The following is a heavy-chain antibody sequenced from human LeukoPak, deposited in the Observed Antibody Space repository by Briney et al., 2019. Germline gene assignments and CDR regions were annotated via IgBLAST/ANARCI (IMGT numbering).Heavy chain of an antibody. J-gene: IGHJ4*02. CDR3: ARGSSGSYSGDYFDY. D-gene: IGHD1-26*01. Sequence: SETLSLTCAVYGGSFSGYYWSWIRQPPGKGLEWIGEINHSGSTNYNPSLKSRVTISVDMSKNQFSLKLSSVTAADTAVYYCARGSSGSYSGDYFDYWGQGTLVTVSS. CDR2: INHSGST. V-gene: IGHV4-34*01. CDR1: GGSFSGYY.